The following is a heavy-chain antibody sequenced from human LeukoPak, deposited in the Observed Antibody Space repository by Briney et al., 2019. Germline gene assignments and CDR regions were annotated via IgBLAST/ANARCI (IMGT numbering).Heavy chain of an antibody. CDR2: IYYSGNT. D-gene: IGHD3-22*01. CDR3: ARDADSNGYYSPLGY. Sequence: PSQTLSLTCTVSGGSISSGDYYWSCIRQPQGKGLEWIGCIYYSGNTNYNPSLKSRATISVDTSTNQYSLRLSSVTAADTAVYYWARDADSNGYYSPLGYWGQGTLVTVSS. V-gene: IGHV4-61*08. J-gene: IGHJ4*02. CDR1: GGSISSGDYY.